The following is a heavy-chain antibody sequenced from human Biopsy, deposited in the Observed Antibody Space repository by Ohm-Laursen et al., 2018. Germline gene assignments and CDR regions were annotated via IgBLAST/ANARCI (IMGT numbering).Heavy chain of an antibody. J-gene: IGHJ2*01. CDR3: SRDRGYYSDRTVPGYFDL. V-gene: IGHV4-59*01. Sequence: GTLSLTCTVSGDSLSSYYWSWTRQPPAKGLEWIGYVYYTGSTDYNPSLQSRVTISVDTSKNHFSLRLRSVSPADPAIYYCSRDRGYYSDRTVPGYFDLWGRGTLVTVSS. CDR2: VYYTGST. D-gene: IGHD3-22*01. CDR1: GDSLSSYY.